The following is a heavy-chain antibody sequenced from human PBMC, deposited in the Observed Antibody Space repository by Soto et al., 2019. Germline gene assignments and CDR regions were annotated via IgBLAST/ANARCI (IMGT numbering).Heavy chain of an antibody. CDR1: GGSISSGDYY. CDR3: ARGEEGAAAGTWWDFDP. V-gene: IGHV4-30-4*01. D-gene: IGHD6-13*01. J-gene: IGHJ5*02. Sequence: SETLSLTCTVSGGSISSGDYYWSWIRQPPGKGLEWIGYIYYSGSTYYNPSLKSRVTISVDTSKNQFSLKLSSVTAADTAVYYCARGEEGAAAGTWWDFDPWGQGTLVTVSS. CDR2: IYYSGST.